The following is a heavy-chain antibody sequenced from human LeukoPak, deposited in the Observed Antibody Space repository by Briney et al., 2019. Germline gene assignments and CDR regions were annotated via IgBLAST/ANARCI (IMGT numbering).Heavy chain of an antibody. D-gene: IGHD3-22*01. J-gene: IGHJ4*02. CDR3: ARRPGGDSSGYYDY. CDR2: IYYSGST. Sequence: SETLSLTCTVSGGSISSSSYYWGWIRQPPGKGLEWIGSIYYSGSTYYNPSLKSRVTISVDTSKNQFSLKLSSVTAADTAVYYCARRPGGDSSGYYDYWGQGTLVTVSS. V-gene: IGHV4-39*01. CDR1: GGSISSSSYY.